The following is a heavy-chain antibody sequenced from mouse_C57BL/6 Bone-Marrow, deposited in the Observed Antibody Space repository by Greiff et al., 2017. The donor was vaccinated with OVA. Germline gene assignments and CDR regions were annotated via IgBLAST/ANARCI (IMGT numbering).Heavy chain of an antibody. Sequence: QVQLQQPGAELVRPGTSVKLSCKASGYTFTSYWMHWVKQRPGQGLEWIGVIDPSDSYTNYNQKFKGKATLTVDTSSSTAYMQLSSRTSEDSAVYDCAREGLDSSCYGDYWGQGTTLTVSS. V-gene: IGHV1-59*01. CDR1: GYTFTSYW. J-gene: IGHJ2*01. D-gene: IGHD3-2*02. CDR2: IDPSDSYT. CDR3: AREGLDSSCYGDY.